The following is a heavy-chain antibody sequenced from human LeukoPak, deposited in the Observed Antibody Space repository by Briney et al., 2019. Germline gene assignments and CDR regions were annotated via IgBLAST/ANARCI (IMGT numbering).Heavy chain of an antibody. CDR3: ARGWRFRESLDAFDI. V-gene: IGHV1-8*01. CDR1: GYTFTSYD. CDR2: MNPNSGNT. D-gene: IGHD3-10*01. Sequence: ASVKVSCRASGYTFTSYDINWVRQATGQGLEWMGWMNPNSGNTGYAQKFQGRVTMTRDTSISTAYMELSSLRSEDTAVYYCARGWRFRESLDAFDIWGQGTMVTVSS. J-gene: IGHJ3*02.